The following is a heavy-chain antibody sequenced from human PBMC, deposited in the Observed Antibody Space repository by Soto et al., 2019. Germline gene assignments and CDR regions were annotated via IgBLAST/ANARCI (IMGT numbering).Heavy chain of an antibody. CDR3: ARSPPGSYYGGSGAFDY. CDR2: AYHSGST. D-gene: IGHD3-10*01. Sequence: QLQLQESGPGLVRPSGSLSLTCAVSGGFTSTNNWWSWVRQPPGKGLEWIGDAYHSGSTEYNPSLKRRGSISVDNSKNQTSLKLTSATAADTAVYYCARSPPGSYYGGSGAFDYWGQGTLVTVSS. V-gene: IGHV4-4*02. CDR1: GGFTSTNNW. J-gene: IGHJ4*02.